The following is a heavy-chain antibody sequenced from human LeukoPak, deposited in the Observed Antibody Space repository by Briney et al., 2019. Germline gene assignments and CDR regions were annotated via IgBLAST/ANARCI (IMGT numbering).Heavy chain of an antibody. V-gene: IGHV3-64*01. CDR3: ARAEYSSGWFKFDY. J-gene: IGHJ4*02. CDR1: GFTFSSYA. Sequence: GGSLRPSCAASGFTFSSYAMHWVRQAPGKGLEYVSAISSNGGSTYYANSVKGRFTISRDNSKNTLYLQMGSLRAEDMSVYYCARAEYSSGWFKFDYWGQGTLVTVSS. D-gene: IGHD6-19*01. CDR2: ISSNGGST.